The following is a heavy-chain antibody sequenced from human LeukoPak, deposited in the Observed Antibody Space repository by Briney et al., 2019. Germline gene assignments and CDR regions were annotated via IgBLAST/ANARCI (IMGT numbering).Heavy chain of an antibody. CDR1: GGSISSDY. CDR2: IYFRGST. D-gene: IGHD3-10*01. V-gene: IGHV4-59*01. Sequence: PSETLSLTCTVSGGSISSDYWSWIRQPPGKGLEWIGFIYFRGSTNYNPSLKSRVTISVDTSKNQISLKLSSVTAADTAVYYCARAPGGVVRGVLEFYYGMDVWGQGTTVTVSS. CDR3: ARAPGGVVRGVLEFYYGMDV. J-gene: IGHJ6*02.